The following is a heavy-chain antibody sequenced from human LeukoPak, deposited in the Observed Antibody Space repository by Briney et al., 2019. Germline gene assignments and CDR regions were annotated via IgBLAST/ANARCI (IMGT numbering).Heavy chain of an antibody. CDR3: ARGTTVTTPHWFDP. CDR2: ISAYNGNT. J-gene: IGHJ5*02. Sequence: AASVKVSCKASGYTFTSYGISWVRQAPGQGLEWMGWISAYNGNTNYAQKLQGRVTMTTDTSTSTAYMELRSLRSDDTAVYYCARGTTVTTPHWFDPWGQGTLVTVSS. CDR1: GYTFTSYG. V-gene: IGHV1-18*01. D-gene: IGHD4-17*01.